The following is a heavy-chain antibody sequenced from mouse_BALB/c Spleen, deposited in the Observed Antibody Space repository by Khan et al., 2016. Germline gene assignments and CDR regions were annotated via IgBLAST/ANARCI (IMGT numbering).Heavy chain of an antibody. V-gene: IGHV1-87*01. Sequence: QVQLQQSGAELARPGASVKLSCKASGYTFTSYWMQWVKQRPGQGLEWIGAIYPGDGDTRYTQKFKGKATLTADKSSSTAYMQLSSLASEDSAVYYCAPMITDAMDYWGQGTSVTVSS. CDR3: APMITDAMDY. CDR2: IYPGDGDT. J-gene: IGHJ4*01. CDR1: GYTFTSYW. D-gene: IGHD2-4*01.